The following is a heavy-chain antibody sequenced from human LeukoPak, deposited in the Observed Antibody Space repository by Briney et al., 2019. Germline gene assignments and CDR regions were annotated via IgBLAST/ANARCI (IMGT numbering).Heavy chain of an antibody. J-gene: IGHJ4*02. Sequence: PSETLSLTCTVSGGSISSSSYYWGWIRQPPGKGLEWIGSIYYSGSTYYNPSLKSRVTISVDTSNNQFSLRLSSVTAADTAVYYCARGGRYYDSRGYHREYYFDFWGQGTLVTVSS. D-gene: IGHD3-22*01. V-gene: IGHV4-39*07. CDR1: GGSISSSSYY. CDR2: IYYSGST. CDR3: ARGGRYYDSRGYHREYYFDF.